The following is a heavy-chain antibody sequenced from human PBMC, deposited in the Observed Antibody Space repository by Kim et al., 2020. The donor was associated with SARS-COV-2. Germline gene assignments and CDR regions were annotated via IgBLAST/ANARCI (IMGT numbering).Heavy chain of an antibody. Sequence: SETLSLTCTVSGGSISNYYWSWIRQSPGKGLEWIGYIHNSGVTSYNPSLKSRVTTSVDTSKNQISLKLSSVSAADTAAYYCARALTTGNMYFFDYWGHG. CDR2: IHNSGVT. J-gene: IGHJ4*01. V-gene: IGHV4-59*01. CDR3: ARALTTGNMYFFDY. D-gene: IGHD3-9*01. CDR1: GGSISNYY.